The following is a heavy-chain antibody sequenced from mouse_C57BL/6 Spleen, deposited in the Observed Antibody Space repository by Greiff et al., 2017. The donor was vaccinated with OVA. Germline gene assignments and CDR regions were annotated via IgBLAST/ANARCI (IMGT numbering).Heavy chain of an antibody. CDR2: ISSGGDYI. CDR1: GFTFSSYA. D-gene: IGHD1-1*01. V-gene: IGHV5-9-1*02. CDR3: TRDKGYYGFTFDY. Sequence: DVKLQESGEGLVKPGGSLKLSCAASGFTFSSYAMSWVRQTPEKRLEWVAYISSGGDYIYYADTVKGRFTISRDNARNTLYLQMSSLKSEDTAMYYCTRDKGYYGFTFDYWGQGTTLTVSS. J-gene: IGHJ2*01.